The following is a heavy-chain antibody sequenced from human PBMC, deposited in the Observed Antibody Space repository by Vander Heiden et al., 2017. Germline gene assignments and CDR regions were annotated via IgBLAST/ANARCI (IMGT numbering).Heavy chain of an antibody. V-gene: IGHV3-48*02. J-gene: IGHJ4*02. D-gene: IGHD6-13*01. CDR2: ISSSSSTI. Sequence: EVQLVESGGGLVQPGGSLRLSCAASGFTFSSDSMHWVRQAPGKGLEWVSYISSSSSTIYYADSVKGRFTISRDNAKNSLYLQMNSLRDEDTAVYYCATGYSSSWRIFDYWGQGTLVTVSS. CDR3: ATGYSSSWRIFDY. CDR1: GFTFSSDS.